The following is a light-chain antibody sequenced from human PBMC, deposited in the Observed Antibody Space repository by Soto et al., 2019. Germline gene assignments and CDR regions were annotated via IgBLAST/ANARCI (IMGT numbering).Light chain of an antibody. J-gene: IGLJ2*01. CDR2: EVS. CDR3: SSYTDSSSLVI. Sequence: QSVLTQPASVSGSPGQSITISCTGTSSDIGSYKYVSWYQQYPGKAPKLMIYEVSNRPSGVSTRFSGSKSGDTASLTISGLQAEDEADYYCSSYTDSSSLVIFGGGTKVTVL. CDR1: SSDIGSYKY. V-gene: IGLV2-14*01.